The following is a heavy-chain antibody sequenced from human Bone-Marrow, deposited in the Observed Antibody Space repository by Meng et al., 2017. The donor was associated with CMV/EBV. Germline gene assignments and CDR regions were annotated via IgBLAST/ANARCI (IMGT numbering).Heavy chain of an antibody. CDR1: GFTFSSYS. D-gene: IGHD2-2*02. Sequence: GESLKISCAASGFTFSSYSMNWVRQAPGKGLEWVSSISSSSSDIYYADSVKGRFTISRDNAKNSLYLQMNSLRAEDTAVYYCARTGRGRGSYCSSTSCYKPYGMDVWGQGTTVTVSS. J-gene: IGHJ6*02. CDR2: ISSSSSDI. V-gene: IGHV3-21*01. CDR3: ARTGRGRGSYCSSTSCYKPYGMDV.